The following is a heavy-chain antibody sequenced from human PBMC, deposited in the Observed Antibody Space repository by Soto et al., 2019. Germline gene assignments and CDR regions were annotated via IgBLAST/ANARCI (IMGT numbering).Heavy chain of an antibody. CDR1: GFTVSSNY. Sequence: EVQLVESGGGLIQPGGSLRLSCAASGFTVSSNYMRWVRQAPGKGLDWVSVISSGGSTYYADSVKGRFTISRDNSKNTLYLQMNSLRAEDTAVYYCAREYRYGYYYYYAMDVWGQGTTVTVSS. V-gene: IGHV3-53*01. J-gene: IGHJ6*02. D-gene: IGHD5-18*01. CDR2: ISSGGST. CDR3: AREYRYGYYYYYAMDV.